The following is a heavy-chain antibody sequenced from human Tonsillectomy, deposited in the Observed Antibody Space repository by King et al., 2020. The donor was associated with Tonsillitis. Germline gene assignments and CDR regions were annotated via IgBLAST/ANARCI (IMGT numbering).Heavy chain of an antibody. CDR1: GFTFSSYG. CDR3: AKAYGSGSYYHYYGMDV. D-gene: IGHD3-10*01. CDR2: ISFDGISE. V-gene: IGHV3-30*18. J-gene: IGHJ6*02. Sequence: VQLVESGGGVVQPGRSLRLSCAASGFTFSSYGMHWVRQAPGKGLEWVAIISFDGISEYYADSVMGRFTISREISKNTLYLQMTSLRAEDTAVYYCAKAYGSGSYYHYYGMDVWGQGTTVTVSS.